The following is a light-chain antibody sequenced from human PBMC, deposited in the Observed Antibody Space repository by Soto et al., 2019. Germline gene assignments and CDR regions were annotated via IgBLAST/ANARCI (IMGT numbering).Light chain of an antibody. V-gene: IGKV1-33*01. CDR2: DAS. CDR3: QQYDNHRT. Sequence: DIQMTQSPSSLSASVGDRVTITCQASQDISNYLNWYQQKPGKAPKLLIYDASNLETGVPSRFSGSGSGTDFTFTISSLQPEDIATYYCQQYDNHRTFGQGTKVDIK. J-gene: IGKJ1*01. CDR1: QDISNY.